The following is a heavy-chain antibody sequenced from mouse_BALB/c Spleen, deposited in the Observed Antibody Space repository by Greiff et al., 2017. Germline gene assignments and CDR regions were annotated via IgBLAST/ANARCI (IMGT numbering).Heavy chain of an antibody. D-gene: IGHD2-3*01. J-gene: IGHJ4*01. Sequence: VQLQQSGPELVKPGASVRISCKASGYTFTSYYIHWVKQRPGQGLEWIGWIYPGNVNTKYNEKFKGKATLTADKSSSTAYMQLSSLTSEDSAVYFCARSSYDGYPYAMDYWGQGTSVTVSS. CDR2: IYPGNVNT. V-gene: IGHV1S56*01. CDR1: GYTFTSYY. CDR3: ARSSYDGYPYAMDY.